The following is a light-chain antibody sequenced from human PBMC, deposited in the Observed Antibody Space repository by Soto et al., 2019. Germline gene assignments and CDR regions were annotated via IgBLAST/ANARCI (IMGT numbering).Light chain of an antibody. V-gene: IGLV7-46*01. CDR3: LLSYTDGGA. CDR1: TGAVTSGHY. J-gene: IGLJ2*01. CDR2: DTT. Sequence: QAVVTQEPSLTVSPGGTVTLTCGSNTGAVTSGHYPYWYQQKPGQAPKTLIYDTTNKHSWTPARFSGSLLGGKAALTLSGTQPDDEAEDYCLLSYTDGGAFGGGTQLT.